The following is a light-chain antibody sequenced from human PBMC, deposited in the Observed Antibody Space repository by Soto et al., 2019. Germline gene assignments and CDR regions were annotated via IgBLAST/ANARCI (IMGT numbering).Light chain of an antibody. CDR2: KAS. V-gene: IGKV1-5*03. Sequence: IHMTQSPSTLSASXGDRVTIICRVSVSFRSCSASCQQNPGXALKLLXYKASSLEAGAPPRFSGSGSGTEFTRTISSLQPDDFATYYGQHYNSYSEAFGQGTKVDIK. CDR3: QHYNSYSEA. CDR1: VSFRSC. J-gene: IGKJ1*01.